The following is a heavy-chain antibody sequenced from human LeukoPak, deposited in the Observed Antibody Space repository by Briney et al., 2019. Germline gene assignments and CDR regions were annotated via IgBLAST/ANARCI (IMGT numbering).Heavy chain of an antibody. CDR3: ARGQGSSSWYGYWFDP. Sequence: GSLRLSCAASGFIFSSYWISWVRQAPGKGLEWIGEINHSGSTNYNPSLKSRVTISVDTSKNQFSLKLSSVTAADTAVYYCARGQGSSSWYGYWFDPWGQGTLVTVSS. V-gene: IGHV4-34*01. CDR2: INHSGST. CDR1: GFIFSSYW. J-gene: IGHJ5*02. D-gene: IGHD6-13*01.